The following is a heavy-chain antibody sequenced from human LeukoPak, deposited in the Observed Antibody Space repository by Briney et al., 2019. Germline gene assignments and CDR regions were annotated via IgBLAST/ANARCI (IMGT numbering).Heavy chain of an antibody. J-gene: IGHJ4*02. CDR1: GFTFTSYT. CDR2: ISADGGRS. D-gene: IGHD5-12*01. CDR3: AKGSGYSGPPD. Sequence: GGSLRLSCAASGFTFTSYTMSWVRQAPGKGLEWVSTISADGGRSDYADSVKGRFTISRDNSKNTVYVQMNSLRAEDTAVYCCAKGSGYSGPPDWGQGTLVTVSA. V-gene: IGHV3-23*01.